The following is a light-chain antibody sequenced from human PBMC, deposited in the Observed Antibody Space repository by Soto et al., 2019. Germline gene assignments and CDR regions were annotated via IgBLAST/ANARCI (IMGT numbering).Light chain of an antibody. CDR2: AAY. V-gene: IGKV1-8*01. CDR3: QQYYSYPRT. Sequence: AIRMTQSPSSLSASTGDRVTITCRASQGISSYLAWYQQKPGKAPKLLIYAAYNLQSGVPSRFSGSGSGTDFTLTISCLQSEDVATYYCQQYYSYPRTFGQAKKVEIK. CDR1: QGISSY. J-gene: IGKJ1*01.